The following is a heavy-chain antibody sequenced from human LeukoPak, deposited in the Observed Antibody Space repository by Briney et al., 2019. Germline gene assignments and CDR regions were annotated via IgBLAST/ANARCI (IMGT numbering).Heavy chain of an antibody. J-gene: IGHJ4*02. CDR1: GFTFSSYA. Sequence: GGSLRLSCAASGFTFSSYAMHWVRQAPGKGLEWVAVISYDGSDKYYADSVKGRFTISRDNSKNTLYLQMNSLRAEDTAVYYCAKSLRRTDSGHDSPDDYWGQGTLVTVSS. V-gene: IGHV3-30*04. CDR2: ISYDGSDK. D-gene: IGHD5-12*01. CDR3: AKSLRRTDSGHDSPDDY.